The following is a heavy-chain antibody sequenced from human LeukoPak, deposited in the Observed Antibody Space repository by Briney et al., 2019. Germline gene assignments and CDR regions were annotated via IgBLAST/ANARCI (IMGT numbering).Heavy chain of an antibody. D-gene: IGHD2-2*01. V-gene: IGHV1-2*02. Sequence: ASVKVSCKASGYTFTGYYMHWVRQAAGQGLEWMGWISPNSGGTNYAQKFQGRVTMTRDTSISTAYMELSRLRSDDTAVYYCARAEVVVPAGPDYWGQGTLVTVSS. CDR1: GYTFTGYY. CDR2: ISPNSGGT. J-gene: IGHJ4*02. CDR3: ARAEVVVPAGPDY.